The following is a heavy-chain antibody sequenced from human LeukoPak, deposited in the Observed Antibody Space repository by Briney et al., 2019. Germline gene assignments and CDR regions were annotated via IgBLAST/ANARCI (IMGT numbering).Heavy chain of an antibody. CDR3: ARGGNPWFGEFYAFDI. CDR1: GFTFSSYA. CDR2: ISSSSSTI. Sequence: GGSLRLSCAASGFTFSSYAMSWVRQAPGKGLEWVSYISSSSSTIYYADSVKGRFTISRDNAKNSLYLQMNSLRAEDTAVYYCARGGNPWFGEFYAFDIWGQGTMVTVSS. V-gene: IGHV3-48*04. J-gene: IGHJ3*02. D-gene: IGHD3-10*01.